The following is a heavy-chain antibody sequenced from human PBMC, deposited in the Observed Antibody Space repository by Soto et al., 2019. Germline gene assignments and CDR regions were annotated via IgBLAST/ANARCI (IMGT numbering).Heavy chain of an antibody. D-gene: IGHD1-26*01. V-gene: IGHV1-18*01. CDR1: GYTFTSYG. J-gene: IGHJ3*02. CDR2: ISAYNGNT. Sequence: ASVKVSCKASGYTFTSYGISWVRQAPGQGLEWMGWISAYNGNTNYAQKLQGRVTMTTDTSTSTAYMELRSLRSDDTAVYSCARDRIVGAPTAFDIWGQGTMVTVSS. CDR3: ARDRIVGAPTAFDI.